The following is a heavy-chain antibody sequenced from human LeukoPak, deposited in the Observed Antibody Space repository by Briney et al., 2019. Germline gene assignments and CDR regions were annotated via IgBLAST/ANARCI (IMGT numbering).Heavy chain of an antibody. CDR2: IWSDGTNQ. J-gene: IGHJ4*02. Sequence: GGSLRLSCAAAGFTFNHYGMHWVRQAPGKGLEWVAVIWSDGTNQYYAGSVKGRFTISRDDSGNTVYLQMNSLRPQDTGVYDGGGGGEGGVGGGRGGEWWGQGTPVTVST. CDR3: GGGGEGGVGGGRGGEW. D-gene: IGHD3-16*01. CDR1: GFTFNHYG. V-gene: IGHV3-33*01.